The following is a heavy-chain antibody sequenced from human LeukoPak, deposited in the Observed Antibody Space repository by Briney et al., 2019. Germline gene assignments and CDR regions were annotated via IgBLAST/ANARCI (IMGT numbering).Heavy chain of an antibody. CDR2: IKQDGSEK. D-gene: IGHD2-2*01. J-gene: IGHJ3*02. V-gene: IGHV3-7*01. CDR1: GFTFSSYW. CDR3: AKDESSTSSPSVFDI. Sequence: GGSLRLSCAASGFTFSSYWMSWVRQAPGKGLEWVANIKQDGSEKYYVDSVKGRFTISRDNAKNSLYLQMNSLRAEDTAVYYCAKDESSTSSPSVFDIWGQGTMVTVSS.